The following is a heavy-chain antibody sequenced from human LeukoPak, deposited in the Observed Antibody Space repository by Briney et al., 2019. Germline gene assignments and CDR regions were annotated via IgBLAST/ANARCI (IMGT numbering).Heavy chain of an antibody. CDR1: GYTFTSYG. Sequence: ASVKVSCKASGYTFTSYGISWVRQAPGQGLEWMGWISAYNGNTNYAQKLQGRVTMTTDTSTSTAYMELRSLRSDDTAVYYCARAPDYYYDSSGPHFDYWGQGTLVTVSS. V-gene: IGHV1-18*01. J-gene: IGHJ4*02. D-gene: IGHD3-22*01. CDR2: ISAYNGNT. CDR3: ARAPDYYYDSSGPHFDY.